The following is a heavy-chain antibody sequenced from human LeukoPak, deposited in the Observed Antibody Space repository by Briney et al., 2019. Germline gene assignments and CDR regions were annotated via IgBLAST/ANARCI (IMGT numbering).Heavy chain of an antibody. Sequence: PGGSLRLSCAASGFTFSTYAMNWVRQAPGKGLEWVSSISGTGGRTNYADSVKGRFTISRDNSKNTLYLQMNSLRSEDTAVYYCAKGCVSVAYLNYFDSWGQGTLVTVSS. J-gene: IGHJ4*02. V-gene: IGHV3-23*01. CDR1: GFTFSTYA. D-gene: IGHD6-19*01. CDR2: ISGTGGRT. CDR3: AKGCVSVAYLNYFDS.